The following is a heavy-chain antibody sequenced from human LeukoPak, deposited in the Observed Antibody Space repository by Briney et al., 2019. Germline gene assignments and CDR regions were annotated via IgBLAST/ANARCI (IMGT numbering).Heavy chain of an antibody. CDR2: ISAYNGNT. CDR1: GYTFTSYG. V-gene: IGHV1-18*01. Sequence: ASVKVSCKASGYTFTSYGISWVRQAPGQGLEWMGWISAYNGNTNYAQKLQGRVTMTTDTSTSTAYMELKSLRSDDTAVYYCAREGLRSIAARRGTRDYMDVWGKGTTVIVSS. J-gene: IGHJ6*03. D-gene: IGHD6-6*01. CDR3: AREGLRSIAARRGTRDYMDV.